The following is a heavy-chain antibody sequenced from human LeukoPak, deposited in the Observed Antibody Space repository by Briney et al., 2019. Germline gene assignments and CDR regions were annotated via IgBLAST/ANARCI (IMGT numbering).Heavy chain of an antibody. CDR3: AKGLGPYATNPDY. CDR2: ISGSGGSI. D-gene: IGHD2-8*01. CDR1: GFTFSSYG. Sequence: GGSLRLSCAASGFTFSSYGMSWLRQAPGKGLEWVSAISGSGGSIYYADSVKGRFTISRDNSKNTMYLQVHSLRAEATAVYYRAKGLGPYATNPDYWGQGTLVTVSS. V-gene: IGHV3-23*01. J-gene: IGHJ4*02.